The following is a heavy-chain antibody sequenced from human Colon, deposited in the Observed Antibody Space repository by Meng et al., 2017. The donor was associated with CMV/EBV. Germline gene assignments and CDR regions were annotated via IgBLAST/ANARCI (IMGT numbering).Heavy chain of an antibody. V-gene: IGHV3-21*01. CDR1: GFNLNTYS. CDR3: VRGAATENYYYYAMDV. J-gene: IGHJ6*02. D-gene: IGHD2-15*01. Sequence: GGSLRLSCAASGFNLNTYSMNWLRQAPGRGLEWVASISISSSYIYYADSVKGRFTISRDNAKNTLHLQMNSLRVEDTAVYYCVRGAATENYYYYAMDVWGQGTTVTVSS. CDR2: ISISSSYI.